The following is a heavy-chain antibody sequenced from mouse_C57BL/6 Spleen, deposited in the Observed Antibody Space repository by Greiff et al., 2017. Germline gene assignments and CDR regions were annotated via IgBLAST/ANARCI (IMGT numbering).Heavy chain of an antibody. CDR2: IDPSDSYT. D-gene: IGHD1-1*01. CDR1: GYTFTSYW. CDR3: ARRGFITTVVARYFDV. J-gene: IGHJ1*03. V-gene: IGHV1-69*01. Sequence: QVQLQQPGAELVMPGASVKLSCKASGYTFTSYWMHWVKQRPGQGLEWIGEIDPSDSYTNYNQKFQGKSTLTVDKSSSTAYMQLSSLTSEDSAVYYCARRGFITTVVARYFDVWGTGTTVTVSS.